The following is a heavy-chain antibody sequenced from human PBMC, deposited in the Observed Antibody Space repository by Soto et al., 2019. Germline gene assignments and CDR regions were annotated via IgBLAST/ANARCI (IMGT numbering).Heavy chain of an antibody. CDR1: GDTFNSYV. CDR3: TMSYEYTFGGSVDN. J-gene: IGHJ4*02. D-gene: IGHD3-16*01. V-gene: IGHV1-69*01. CDR2: IITAFGTT. Sequence: QVQLVQSGPEVKKPGSSVKVSCKASGDTFNSYVITWVRQAPGQGLEWLGGIITAFGTTSYAQNFQDRLTITADEASTTAHMELRSLTSDDTAMYYCTMSYEYTFGGSVDNWGQGTVVTVSS.